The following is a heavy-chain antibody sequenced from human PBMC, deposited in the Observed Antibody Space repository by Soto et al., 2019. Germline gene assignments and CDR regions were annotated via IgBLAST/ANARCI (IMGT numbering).Heavy chain of an antibody. CDR3: AKEPTAVDPRDLFGGNPPADY. D-gene: IGHD2-15*01. V-gene: IGHV3-23*01. Sequence: EVQLLESGGDLQQPGRSLRLSCAASGFTFSSYAMNWVRQTPGKGLQWVSAISGSGGNTYYADSVKGRFTISRDNSKNTLYLQMNGLTVEDTAMYYCAKEPTAVDPRDLFGGNPPADYWGQGTLVTVSS. CDR2: ISGSGGNT. J-gene: IGHJ4*02. CDR1: GFTFSSYA.